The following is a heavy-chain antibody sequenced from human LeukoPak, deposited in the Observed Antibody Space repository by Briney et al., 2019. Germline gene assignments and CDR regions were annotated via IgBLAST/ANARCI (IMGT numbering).Heavy chain of an antibody. Sequence: GGSLRLSCSASGFTFSSYAVHWVRQAPGKGLEYVSAISSNGGSTYYADSVKGRFTISRDNSKNTLYLQMSSLRAEDTAVYYCAKRRGGVTTYFDYWGQGTLVTVSS. V-gene: IGHV3-64D*06. CDR1: GFTFSSYA. CDR2: ISSNGGST. D-gene: IGHD3-16*01. J-gene: IGHJ4*02. CDR3: AKRRGGVTTYFDY.